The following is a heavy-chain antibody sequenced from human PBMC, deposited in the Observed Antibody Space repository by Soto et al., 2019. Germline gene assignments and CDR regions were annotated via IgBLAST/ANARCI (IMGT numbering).Heavy chain of an antibody. V-gene: IGHV1-3*01. J-gene: IGHJ4*02. CDR2: INGGNGDT. CDR3: ARGYCSSTSCQYYFDF. D-gene: IGHD2-2*01. Sequence: ASVKVSCKASGYTFTGYARHWVRQAPGQRHEWMGWINGGNGDTKYSQKFQGRVTITRDTSASTAYMELTSLGSEDTAVYHCARGYCSSTSCQYYFDFLGQGTLVTVCS. CDR1: GYTFTGYA.